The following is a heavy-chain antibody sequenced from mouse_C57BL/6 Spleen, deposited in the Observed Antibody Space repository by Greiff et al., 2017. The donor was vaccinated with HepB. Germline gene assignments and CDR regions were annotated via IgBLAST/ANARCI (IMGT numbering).Heavy chain of an antibody. CDR3: ARKAITTVHYAMDY. D-gene: IGHD1-1*01. V-gene: IGHV1-22*01. J-gene: IGHJ4*01. Sequence: EVHLVESGPELVKPGASVKMSCKASGYTFTDYNMHWVKQSHGKSLEWIGYINPNNGGTSYNQKFKGKATLTVNKSSSTAYMELRSLTSEDSAVYYCARKAITTVHYAMDYWGQGTSVTVSS. CDR1: GYTFTDYN. CDR2: INPNNGGT.